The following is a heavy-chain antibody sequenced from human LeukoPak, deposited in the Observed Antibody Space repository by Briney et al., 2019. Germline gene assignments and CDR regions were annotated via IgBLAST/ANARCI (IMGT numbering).Heavy chain of an antibody. Sequence: SETLSLTCTVSGGSISSSSYYWGWIRQPPGKGLEWIGSIYYSGSTYYNPSLKSRVTISVDTSKNQFSLKLSSVTAADTAVYYCARLSGWYRTVYFDYWGQGTLVTVSS. CDR2: IYYSGST. CDR1: GGSISSSSYY. CDR3: ARLSGWYRTVYFDY. D-gene: IGHD6-19*01. V-gene: IGHV4-39*01. J-gene: IGHJ4*02.